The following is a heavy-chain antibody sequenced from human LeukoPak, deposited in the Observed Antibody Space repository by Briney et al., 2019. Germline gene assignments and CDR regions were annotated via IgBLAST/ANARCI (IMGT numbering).Heavy chain of an antibody. CDR2: FDPEDGET. Sequence: ASVKVSCKVSGYTLTELSMHWVRQAPGKGLEWMGGFDPEDGETIYAQKFQGRVTMTEDTSTDTAYMELSSLRSEDTAVYYCATDRRSHYYDSSGHGLGYWGQGTLVTVSS. CDR3: ATDRRSHYYDSSGHGLGY. J-gene: IGHJ4*02. CDR1: GYTLTELS. D-gene: IGHD3-22*01. V-gene: IGHV1-24*01.